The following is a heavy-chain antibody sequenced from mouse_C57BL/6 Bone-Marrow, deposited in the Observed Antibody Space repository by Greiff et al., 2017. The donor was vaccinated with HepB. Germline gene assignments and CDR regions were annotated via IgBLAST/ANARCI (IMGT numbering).Heavy chain of an antibody. CDR3: ADYWYFDV. CDR1: GYTFTSYW. J-gene: IGHJ1*03. V-gene: IGHV1-50*01. CDR2: IDPSDSYT. Sequence: QVQLQQPGAELVKPGASVKLSCKASGYTFTSYWMQWVKQRPGQGLEWIGEIDPSDSYTNYNQKFKGKATVTVDTSSSTAYMQLSSLTSEDSAVYYCADYWYFDVGGRGTTVTVTA.